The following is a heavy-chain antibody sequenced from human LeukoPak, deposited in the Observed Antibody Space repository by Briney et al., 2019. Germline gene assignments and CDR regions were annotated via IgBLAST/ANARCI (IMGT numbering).Heavy chain of an antibody. V-gene: IGHV3-53*01. CDR2: IYSGGST. CDR3: ARAPGEYSGYVY. CDR1: GFTVSSNY. Sequence: GGSLRLSCAASGFTVSSNYMSWVRQAPGKGLEWVSVIYSGGSTYYADSVKGRFTISRDNSKNPLYLQMNSLRAEDTAVYYCARAPGEYSGYVYWGQGTLVTVSS. D-gene: IGHD5-12*01. J-gene: IGHJ4*02.